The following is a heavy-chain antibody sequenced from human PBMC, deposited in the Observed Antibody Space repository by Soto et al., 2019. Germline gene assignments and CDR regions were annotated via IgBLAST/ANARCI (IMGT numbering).Heavy chain of an antibody. CDR3: AREGAVAGSQDF. D-gene: IGHD6-19*01. CDR1: GFMFSDYG. V-gene: IGHV3-33*01. J-gene: IGHJ4*02. CDR2: IWYDGNYK. Sequence: QVHLVESGGGVVHPGRSLRLSCAASGFMFSDYGMHWVRQAPGKGLEWVATIWYDGNYKYYSESAKGRFTISRDNSNNTLYLQMNNLRVEDTAVYFCAREGAVAGSQDFWGQGTLVTVSS.